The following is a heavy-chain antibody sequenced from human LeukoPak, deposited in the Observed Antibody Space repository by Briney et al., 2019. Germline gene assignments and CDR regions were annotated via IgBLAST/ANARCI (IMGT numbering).Heavy chain of an antibody. D-gene: IGHD2-21*02. CDR1: GGTFSSYA. V-gene: IGHV1-69*01. CDR3: ARGGCGGDCYPLDYYGMDV. J-gene: IGHJ6*02. CDR2: TIPIFGTA. Sequence: PSVTVSCKASGGTFSSYAISWVRQAPGQGLEWMGGTIPIFGTANYAQKFQGRVTITADESTSTAYMELSSPRSEDTAVYYCARGGCGGDCYPLDYYGMDVWGQGTTVTVSS.